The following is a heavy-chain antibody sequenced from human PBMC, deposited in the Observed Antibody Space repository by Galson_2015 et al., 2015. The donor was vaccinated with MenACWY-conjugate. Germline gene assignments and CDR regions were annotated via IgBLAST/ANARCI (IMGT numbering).Heavy chain of an antibody. CDR3: VRESIVVVPAVLRVGYLDS. D-gene: IGHD2-2*01. J-gene: IGHJ4*02. Sequence: SVKVSCKASGYTFTTYAMHWVRQAPGQRLEWMGWINPANGNTKYSQNFQGRLTFTRDTSATTVYMELSSLRSEDTAMFYCVRESIVVVPAVLRVGYLDSWGQGTLVTVSS. CDR2: INPANGNT. CDR1: GYTFTTYA. V-gene: IGHV1-3*01.